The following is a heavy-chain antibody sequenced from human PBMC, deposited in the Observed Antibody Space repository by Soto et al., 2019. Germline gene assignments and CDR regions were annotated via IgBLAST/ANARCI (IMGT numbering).Heavy chain of an antibody. CDR1: GFTFSSYG. D-gene: IGHD2-15*01. CDR2: IWYDGSNK. J-gene: IGHJ4*02. CDR3: ARADSPGGS. V-gene: IGHV3-33*01. Sequence: QVQLVESGGGVVQPGRSLRLSCAASGFTFSSYGMHWVRQAPGKGLEWVAVIWYDGSNKYYADSVKGRFTISRDNSKNTLYLKINSLRAEDRAVYYCARADSPGGSWGQGTLVTVSS.